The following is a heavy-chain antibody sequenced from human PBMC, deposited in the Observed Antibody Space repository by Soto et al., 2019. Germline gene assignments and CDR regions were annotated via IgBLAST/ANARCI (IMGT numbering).Heavy chain of an antibody. D-gene: IGHD2-8*01. CDR2: ISGGGDGT. Sequence: EVQLLESGGGLVRPGGSLRLSCAASGFTFYNYAMNWVRQAPGKGLEWVSTISGGGDGTYYADSVKGRFTISRDNSRNTGYLTMNSLRAEDTAVYYCAKKGLGSLATYCTTGDCHYAFDVWGQGTLVTVSS. CDR3: AKKGLGSLATYCTTGDCHYAFDV. J-gene: IGHJ3*01. V-gene: IGHV3-23*01. CDR1: GFTFYNYA.